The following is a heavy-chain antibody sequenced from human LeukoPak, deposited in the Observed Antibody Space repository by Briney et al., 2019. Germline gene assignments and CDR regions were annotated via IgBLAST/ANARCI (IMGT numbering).Heavy chain of an antibody. CDR3: VKDRLPGGIAVAGTDDGMDV. Sequence: PGGSLRLSCAASGFTFDDSAMHWVRQAPGKGLDWVCLISGDGGDTFYADSVRGRFTISRDNSKNSLYLQMNSLRNEDTAFYYCVKDRLPGGIAVAGTDDGMDVWGQGTTVTVSS. CDR2: ISGDGGDT. J-gene: IGHJ6*02. D-gene: IGHD6-19*01. CDR1: GFTFDDSA. V-gene: IGHV3-43*02.